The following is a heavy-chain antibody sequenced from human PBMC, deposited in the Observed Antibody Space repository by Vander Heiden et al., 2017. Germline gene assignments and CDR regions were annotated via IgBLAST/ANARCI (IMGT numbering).Heavy chain of an antibody. CDR2: INPTGDIT. V-gene: IGHV1-46*01. CDR1: GDTFIRSY. Sequence: QVQLVQSGAEVKKPGASVKVSCKASGDTFIRSYINWVRQAPGQGLEWMGIINPTGDITSYSQKFRGRVTLTRDTSTTTVYMEMTSLRSDDTAVYYCATSPGNYYYGLDVWGQGTTVTVSS. J-gene: IGHJ6*02. CDR3: ATSPGNYYYGLDV.